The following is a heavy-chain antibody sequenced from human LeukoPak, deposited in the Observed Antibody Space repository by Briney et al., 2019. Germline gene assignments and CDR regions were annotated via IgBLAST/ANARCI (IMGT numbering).Heavy chain of an antibody. Sequence: SQTLSLTCTVSGGSISSGDYYWSWIRQPPGKGLEWIGYICYSGSTYYNPSLKSRVTISVDTSKNQFSLKLSSVTAADTAVYYCARGQFGELPMDIDYWGQGTLVTVSS. CDR2: ICYSGST. CDR3: ARGQFGELPMDIDY. V-gene: IGHV4-30-4*01. D-gene: IGHD3-10*01. J-gene: IGHJ4*02. CDR1: GGSISSGDYY.